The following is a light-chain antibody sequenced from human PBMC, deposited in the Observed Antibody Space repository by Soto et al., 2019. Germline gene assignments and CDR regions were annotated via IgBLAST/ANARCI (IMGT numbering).Light chain of an antibody. CDR3: QQSYSFFRT. CDR2: AS. Sequence: DIQRTQSPSSLSASVGDRVSISCRASQNISKYLNWYQQKAGKAPNLLIASTLQTGVPSRFSGSGSGTDFTLTISSLQPEDFATYYCQQSYSFFRTFGQGTKVEIK. V-gene: IGKV1-39*01. J-gene: IGKJ1*01. CDR1: QNISKY.